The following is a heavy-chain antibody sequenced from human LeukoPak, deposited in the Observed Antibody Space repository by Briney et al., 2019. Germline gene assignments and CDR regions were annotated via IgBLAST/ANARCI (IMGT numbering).Heavy chain of an antibody. CDR2: ISSSGSSI. CDR3: ARAFLYYFDSSGYYRAFDI. V-gene: IGHV3-48*03. J-gene: IGHJ3*02. CDR1: GFTFSSYE. D-gene: IGHD3-22*01. Sequence: GGSLRLSCAASGFTFSSYEMNWVRQAPGKGLEWVSYISSSGSSIDYADSVKGRFTISRDNAKNSLYLQMSSLRAEDTAVYYCARAFLYYFDSSGYYRAFDIWGQGTVVTVSS.